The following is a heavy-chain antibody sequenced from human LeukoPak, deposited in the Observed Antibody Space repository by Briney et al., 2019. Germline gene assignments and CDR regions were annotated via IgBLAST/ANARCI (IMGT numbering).Heavy chain of an antibody. Sequence: PSETLSLTCTVSGGSISNYYWTWIRQPAGEGLEWIGRIYPSGSTNYNPSLESRVTISEDTSKNQFSLMLTSVTAADTAVYYCARVVYSHYWPEGMDVWGQGTTVTVSS. J-gene: IGHJ6*02. CDR2: IYPSGST. CDR3: ARVVYSHYWPEGMDV. CDR1: GGSISNYY. V-gene: IGHV4-4*07. D-gene: IGHD4-11*01.